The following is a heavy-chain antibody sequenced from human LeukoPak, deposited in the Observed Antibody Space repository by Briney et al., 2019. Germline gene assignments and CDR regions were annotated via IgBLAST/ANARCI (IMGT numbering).Heavy chain of an antibody. CDR3: ARDRSADC. Sequence: GGSLRLSCAASGFTFSDYEMNWVRQAPGKGLEWVSSISSGSSTLYYADSVKGRFTISRDNAKNSLYLQMNGLRAEDTAVYYCARDRSADCWGQGTLVTVSS. CDR1: GFTFSDYE. V-gene: IGHV3-48*03. CDR2: ISSGSSTL. J-gene: IGHJ4*02.